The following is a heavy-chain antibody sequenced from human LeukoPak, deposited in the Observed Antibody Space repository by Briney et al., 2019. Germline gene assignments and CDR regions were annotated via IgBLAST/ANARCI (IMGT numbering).Heavy chain of an antibody. V-gene: IGHV4-34*01. Sequence: PSETLSLTCAVYGGSFSGYYWSWIRQPPGKGLEWIGEINHSGSTNYNPSLKSRVTISVDTSKNQFSLKLSSVTAADTAVYYCARKGRQLWLSFDYWGQRTLVTVSS. J-gene: IGHJ4*02. D-gene: IGHD5-18*01. CDR1: GGSFSGYY. CDR3: ARKGRQLWLSFDY. CDR2: INHSGST.